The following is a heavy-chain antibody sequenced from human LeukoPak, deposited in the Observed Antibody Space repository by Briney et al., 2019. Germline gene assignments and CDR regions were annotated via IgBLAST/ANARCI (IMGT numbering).Heavy chain of an antibody. CDR3: ARVVGGFYSSSPRYFDY. J-gene: IGHJ4*02. Sequence: SETLSLTCTVSGGSISSYYWSWIRQPPGKGLEWIGYIYYSGSTNYNPSLKSRVTISVDTSKNQFSLKLSSVTAADTAVYYCARVVGGFYSSSPRYFDYWGQGTLVTVSS. V-gene: IGHV4-59*12. CDR2: IYYSGST. CDR1: GGSISSYY. D-gene: IGHD6-6*01.